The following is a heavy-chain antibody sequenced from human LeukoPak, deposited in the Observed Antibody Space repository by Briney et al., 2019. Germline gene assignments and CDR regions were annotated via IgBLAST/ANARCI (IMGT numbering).Heavy chain of an antibody. J-gene: IGHJ4*02. CDR2: IYYSGNT. Sequence: PSETLSLTCTVSGVSISSSNSYWGWIRQPPGKGLEWIGSIYYSGNTYYNASLKSQVSISIDTSKNQFSLRLTSVTAADTAVYYCARQTGSGLFILPGGQGTLITVSS. CDR3: ARQTGSGLFILP. V-gene: IGHV4-39*01. D-gene: IGHD3/OR15-3a*01. CDR1: GVSISSSNSY.